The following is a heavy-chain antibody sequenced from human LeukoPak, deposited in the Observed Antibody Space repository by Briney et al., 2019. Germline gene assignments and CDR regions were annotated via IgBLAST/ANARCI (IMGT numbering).Heavy chain of an antibody. V-gene: IGHV5-51*01. D-gene: IGHD1-26*01. CDR1: GFSFTSYW. CDR3: ARSVGATPLDY. Sequence: GASLKISFKGSGFSFTSYWIAWVRQIPGKGLEWMGIIYPSDSETTYSPSFQGQVTISADKSISTAYLQWSSLTASDTAMYYCARSVGATPLDYWGQGTPVTVSS. J-gene: IGHJ4*02. CDR2: IYPSDSET.